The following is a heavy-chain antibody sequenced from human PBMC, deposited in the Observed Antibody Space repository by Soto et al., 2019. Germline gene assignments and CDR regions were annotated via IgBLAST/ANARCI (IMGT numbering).Heavy chain of an antibody. J-gene: IGHJ5*02. V-gene: IGHV1-3*01. CDR1: GYTFTTYA. CDR3: ARRFNSAGWLDL. D-gene: IGHD1-1*01. Sequence: ASVKVSCKASGYTFTTYAIHWVRHAPGQGLEWMGWINAGNGNTEFSERFRGRVTITRDTSASTAHMELTGLTSEDTAVYYWARRFNSAGWLDLWGQGTLVTVSS. CDR2: INAGNGNT.